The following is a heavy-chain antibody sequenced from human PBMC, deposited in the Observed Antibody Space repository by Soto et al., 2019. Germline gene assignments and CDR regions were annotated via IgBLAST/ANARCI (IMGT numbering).Heavy chain of an antibody. CDR2: ISYEGGTQ. Sequence: QVQLVESGGGVIQPGRSLGLSCAASGFTFSNHAMHWVRQAPGKGLEWVALISYEGGTQLYADSVKGRFTISRDNSKNTLHLQLNSLRSEDTALYYCVAEVGPKMFDCWGQGTLVTVSS. CDR3: VAEVGPKMFDC. J-gene: IGHJ5*01. V-gene: IGHV3-30*16. CDR1: GFTFSNHA. D-gene: IGHD1-26*01.